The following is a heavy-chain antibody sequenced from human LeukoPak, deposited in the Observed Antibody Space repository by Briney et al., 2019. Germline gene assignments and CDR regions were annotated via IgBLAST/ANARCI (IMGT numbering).Heavy chain of an antibody. CDR2: MNPKSGGT. CDR1: GYTFTDYS. V-gene: IGHV1-2*02. D-gene: IGHD3-22*01. Sequence: GSVMVPCKASGYTFTDYSMHWVRQAPGQGPEWMGWMNPKSGGTNSAQKFQGRVTMTRDTSISTAYMELSRLRSDDTAVYYCARAYYYDRSAYYFDSWGQGTLVTVSS. CDR3: ARAYYYDRSAYYFDS. J-gene: IGHJ4*02.